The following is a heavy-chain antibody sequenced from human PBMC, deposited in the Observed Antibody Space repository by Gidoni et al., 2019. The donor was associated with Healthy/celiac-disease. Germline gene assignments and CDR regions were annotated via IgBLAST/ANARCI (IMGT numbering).Heavy chain of an antibody. CDR3: AKDRQGAFDI. J-gene: IGHJ3*02. Sequence: EVQLLESGGGLVQPGGSLRPPCSASGSPFSSDAMSWVRQAPGKGVGGVSAMSGRGGSTYYGDSVKGRFTIARDKSKNTMYLQMNSLRAEDTAVYYCAKDRQGAFDIWGQGTMVTVSS. CDR1: GSPFSSDA. V-gene: IGHV3-23*01. CDR2: MSGRGGST.